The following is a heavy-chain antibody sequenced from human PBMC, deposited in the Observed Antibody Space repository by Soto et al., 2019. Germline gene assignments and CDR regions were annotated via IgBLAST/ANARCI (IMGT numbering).Heavy chain of an antibody. D-gene: IGHD3-3*01. Sequence: ASVKVSCKASGYTFTSYYMHWVRQAPGQGLEWMGIINPSGGSTSYAQKFQGRVTMTRDTSTSTVYMELSSLRSEDTAVYYCAREGRDFWSGSPRYFQHWGQGTLVTVSS. CDR1: GYTFTSYY. J-gene: IGHJ1*01. CDR2: INPSGGST. CDR3: AREGRDFWSGSPRYFQH. V-gene: IGHV1-46*01.